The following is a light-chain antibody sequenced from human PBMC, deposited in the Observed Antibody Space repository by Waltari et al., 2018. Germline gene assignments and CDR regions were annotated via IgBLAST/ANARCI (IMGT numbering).Light chain of an antibody. CDR3: QQYHKWPFT. J-gene: IGKJ4*01. CDR1: QSVSSN. Sequence: ELVMTPSPATLSVSHGAGATLSCRASQSVSSNLAWYQHKPGQAPRLLINGASTRATGIPGRFSGSGSGTEFSLTIISLQPEDFAVYYCQQYHKWPFTFGGGTKVEIK. V-gene: IGKV3-15*01. CDR2: GAS.